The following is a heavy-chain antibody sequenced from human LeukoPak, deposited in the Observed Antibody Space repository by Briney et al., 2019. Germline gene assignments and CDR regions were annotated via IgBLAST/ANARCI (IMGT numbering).Heavy chain of an antibody. CDR2: ISAYNGNT. J-gene: IGHJ4*02. Sequence: ASVKVSCKASGYTFTSYGISWVRQAPGQGLEWMGWISAYNGNTNYAQKIQGRVTMTTDTSTSTAYMELRSLRSDDTAVYYCAGSLGYCTSNVCYLKYWGQGTLVTVSS. CDR1: GYTFTSYG. V-gene: IGHV1-18*01. CDR3: AGSLGYCTSNVCYLKY. D-gene: IGHD2-8*01.